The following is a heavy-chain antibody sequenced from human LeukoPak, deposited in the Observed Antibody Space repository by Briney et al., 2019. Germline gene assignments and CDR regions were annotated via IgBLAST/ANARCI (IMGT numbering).Heavy chain of an antibody. Sequence: ASVKVSCKASGGTFSSYAISWVRQAPGQGLEWMGRIIPILGIANYAQKFQGRVTITADESTSTAYMELSSLRSEDTAVYYCATGGDEYSSSSEYFQHWGQGTLVTVSS. D-gene: IGHD6-6*01. V-gene: IGHV1-69*04. CDR3: ATGGDEYSSSSEYFQH. CDR1: GGTFSSYA. CDR2: IIPILGIA. J-gene: IGHJ1*01.